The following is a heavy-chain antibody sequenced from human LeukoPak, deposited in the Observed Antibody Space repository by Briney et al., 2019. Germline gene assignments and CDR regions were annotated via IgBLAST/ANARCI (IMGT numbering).Heavy chain of an antibody. CDR3: ARDNSVGDNAWWFDP. CDR2: INPTGGST. CDR1: GYTFTGYY. V-gene: IGHV1-46*01. Sequence: ASVKVSCKASGYTFTGYYMHWVRQPPGQGLEWMGLINPTGGSTGYAQKFQGRVTMTRDMSTSTDYMELSSLRPEDTAIYYCARDNSVGDNAWWFDPWGQGNLVTVSS. J-gene: IGHJ5*02. D-gene: IGHD1-26*01.